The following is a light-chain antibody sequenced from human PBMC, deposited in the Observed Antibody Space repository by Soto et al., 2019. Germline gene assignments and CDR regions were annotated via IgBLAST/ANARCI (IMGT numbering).Light chain of an antibody. Sequence: DNQMTQTPSSVSASVGDRVTITCRASQSISSYLSWYQQKPGTAPKLLIYAASNLQSGVPSRFSGSGSGTDFTLTISGLQPEDSATYYCHETYNIPLTFGGGTKVEIK. V-gene: IGKV1-39*01. CDR1: QSISSY. J-gene: IGKJ4*01. CDR3: HETYNIPLT. CDR2: AAS.